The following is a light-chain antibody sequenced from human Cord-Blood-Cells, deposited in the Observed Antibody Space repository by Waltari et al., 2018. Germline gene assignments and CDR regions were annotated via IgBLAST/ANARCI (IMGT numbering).Light chain of an antibody. J-gene: IGKJ2*01. CDR1: RSVSSN. Sequence: EIVMTQSPATLSVSPGERATLSCSASRSVSSNLAWYQQKPGQAPRLLIYGASTRATCIPARFSGSGSGTEFTLTISSLQSEDYAVYYCQQYNNWPPYTFGQGTKLEIK. CDR3: QQYNNWPPYT. CDR2: GAS. V-gene: IGKV3-15*01.